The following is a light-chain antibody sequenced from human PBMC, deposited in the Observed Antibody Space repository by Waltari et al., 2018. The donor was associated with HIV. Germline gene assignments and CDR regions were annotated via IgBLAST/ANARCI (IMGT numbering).Light chain of an antibody. CDR3: QQYGTSPWT. J-gene: IGKJ1*01. CDR2: GAS. V-gene: IGKV3-20*01. CDR1: QSVSSSY. Sequence: ESALTQSPGTLSLSPGEGATLPCRASQSVSSSYLAWYQQKPGQAPRLLIYGASSRATCIPDRFSGSGSGTDFTLAISRLEPEDFAVYYCQQYGTSPWTFGQGTKVEIK.